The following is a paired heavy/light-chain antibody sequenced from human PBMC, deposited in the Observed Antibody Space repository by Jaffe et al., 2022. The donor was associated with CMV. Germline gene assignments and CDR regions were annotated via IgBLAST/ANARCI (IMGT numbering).Light chain of an antibody. Sequence: QSALTQPASVSGSPGQSITISCTGTSSDVGGYNYVSWYQQHPGKAPKLMIYDVSNRPSGVSNRFSGSKSGNTASLTISGLQAEDEADYYCSSYTSSSTYVVFGGGTKLTVL. CDR1: SSDVGGYNY. CDR3: SSYTSSSTYVV. V-gene: IGLV2-14*03. CDR2: DVS. J-gene: IGLJ2*01.
Heavy chain of an antibody. CDR3: ARGPRVWFGELLSYYYYYMDV. CDR2: ISAYNGNT. Sequence: QVQLVQSGAEVKKPGASVKVSCKASGYTFTSYGISWVRQAPGQGLEWMGWISAYNGNTNYAQKLQGRVTMTTDTSTSTAYMELRSLRSDDTAVYYCARGPRVWFGELLSYYYYYMDVWGKGTTVTVSS. CDR1: GYTFTSYG. D-gene: IGHD3-10*01. J-gene: IGHJ6*03. V-gene: IGHV1-18*04.